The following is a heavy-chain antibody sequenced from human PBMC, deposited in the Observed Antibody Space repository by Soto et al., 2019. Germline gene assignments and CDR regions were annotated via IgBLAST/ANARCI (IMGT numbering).Heavy chain of an antibody. Sequence: PSETLSLTCTVSGGSISSYYWSWIRQPPGKGLEWIGYIYYSGSTNYNPSLKSRVTISVDTSKNQFSLKLSSATAADTAVYYCARDLSGVTIFGLYYGMDVWGQGTTVTVSS. CDR2: IYYSGST. D-gene: IGHD3-3*01. CDR3: ARDLSGVTIFGLYYGMDV. J-gene: IGHJ6*02. V-gene: IGHV4-59*01. CDR1: GGSISSYY.